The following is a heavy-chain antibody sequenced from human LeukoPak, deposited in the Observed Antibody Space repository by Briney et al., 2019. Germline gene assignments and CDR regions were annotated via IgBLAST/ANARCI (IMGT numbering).Heavy chain of an antibody. CDR3: ARVRCSSTSCYTVDY. CDR2: IYTSGST. J-gene: IGHJ4*02. V-gene: IGHV4-4*07. Sequence: PSETLSLTCTVSGGSISSYYWSWIRQPAGKGLEWIGRIYTSGSTNYNPSLKSRVTMSVDTSKNQFSLKLSSVTAADTAVYYCARVRCSSTSCYTVDYWGQGTLVTVSS. CDR1: GGSISSYY. D-gene: IGHD2-2*02.